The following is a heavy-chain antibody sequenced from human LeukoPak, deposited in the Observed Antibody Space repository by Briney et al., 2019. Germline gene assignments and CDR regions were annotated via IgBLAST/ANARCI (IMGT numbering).Heavy chain of an antibody. CDR2: IYISGST. J-gene: IGHJ4*02. D-gene: IGHD6-6*01. CDR3: ARVREYSSSGDYFDY. CDR1: GGSISSGSYY. Sequence: SETLSLTCTVSGGSISSGSYYWSWIRQPAGKGLEWIGRIYISGSTNYHPSLQSRVTISVDTSQNQFSLKLSSVTAADTAVYYCARVREYSSSGDYFDYWGQGTLVTVSS. V-gene: IGHV4-61*02.